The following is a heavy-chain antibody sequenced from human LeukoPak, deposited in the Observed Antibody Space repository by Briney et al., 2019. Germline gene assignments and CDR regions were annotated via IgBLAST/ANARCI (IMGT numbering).Heavy chain of an antibody. V-gene: IGHV1-46*01. D-gene: IGHD3-10*01. CDR1: VYTFTSYY. Sequence: ASVKVSCKASVYTFTSYYMHWVRQAPGQGLEWMGIINPSGGSTSYAQKFQGRVTMTRDTSTSTVYMELSSLRSEDTAVYYCARALYYFGSGSYSGYYGMDVWGQGTTVTVSS. CDR3: ARALYYFGSGSYSGYYGMDV. CDR2: INPSGGST. J-gene: IGHJ6*02.